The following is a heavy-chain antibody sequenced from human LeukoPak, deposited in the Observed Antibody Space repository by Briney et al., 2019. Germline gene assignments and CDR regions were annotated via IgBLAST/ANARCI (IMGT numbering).Heavy chain of an antibody. CDR2: INPSGGST. Sequence: ASVRVSCKASGYTFTSYYMHWVRQAPGQGLEWMGIINPSGGSTSYAQKFQGRVTMTRDTSTSTVYMELSSLRSEDTAVYYCARDVGYDSSGYGIDYWGQGTLVTVSS. J-gene: IGHJ4*02. CDR1: GYTFTSYY. V-gene: IGHV1-46*01. D-gene: IGHD3-22*01. CDR3: ARDVGYDSSGYGIDY.